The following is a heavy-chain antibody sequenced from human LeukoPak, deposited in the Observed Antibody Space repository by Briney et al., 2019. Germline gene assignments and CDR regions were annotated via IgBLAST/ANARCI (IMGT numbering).Heavy chain of an antibody. Sequence: GESLKISCKGSGYSFTSYWIGWVRQMPGKGLEGMGSNYPGDSDTRYSPSFQGQVTISADKSISTAYLQWSSLKASDTAMYYCARQKEGVAATPDYWGQGTLVTVSS. D-gene: IGHD2-15*01. CDR1: GYSFTSYW. CDR2: NYPGDSDT. J-gene: IGHJ4*02. CDR3: ARQKEGVAATPDY. V-gene: IGHV5-51*01.